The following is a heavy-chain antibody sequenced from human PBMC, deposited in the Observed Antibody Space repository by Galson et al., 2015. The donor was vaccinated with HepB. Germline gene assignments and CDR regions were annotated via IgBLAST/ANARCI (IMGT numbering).Heavy chain of an antibody. D-gene: IGHD6-6*01. Sequence: SVKVSCKASGGTFSSYAISWVRQAPGQGLEWMGGIIPIFGTANYAQKFQGRVTITADESTSTAYMELSSLRSEDTAVYYCASRSIAALAYYYYMDVWGKGTTVTVSS. CDR2: IIPIFGTA. CDR1: GGTFSSYA. J-gene: IGHJ6*03. V-gene: IGHV1-69*13. CDR3: ASRSIAALAYYYYMDV.